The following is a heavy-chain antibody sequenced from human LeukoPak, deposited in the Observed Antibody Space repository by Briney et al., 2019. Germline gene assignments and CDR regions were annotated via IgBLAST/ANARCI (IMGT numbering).Heavy chain of an antibody. J-gene: IGHJ6*02. D-gene: IGHD6-13*01. V-gene: IGHV3-66*01. Sequence: GGSLRLSCAASGFTVSSSYVRWVRQAPGKGLEWVSVIYSGGSTYSADSVKGRFSISRHNSKNTLYIQMIRLRAEDTAVYYCARSYSSIFYNYCMDVWSQGTTVTVSS. CDR2: IYSGGST. CDR3: ARSYSSIFYNYCMDV. CDR1: GFTVSSSY.